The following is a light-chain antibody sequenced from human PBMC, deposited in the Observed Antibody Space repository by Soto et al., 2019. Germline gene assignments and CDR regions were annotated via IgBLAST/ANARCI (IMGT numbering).Light chain of an antibody. CDR2: GVS. CDR3: QQYNNWPPLT. CDR1: QNVNTN. J-gene: IGKJ4*01. Sequence: EVMMTQSPATLSVSAGQRVTLSCRASQNVNTNLAWYQHRPGQAPRLLIYGVSTRATGIPARFSGSGSETKFTLTISSLQSEDFAVYYCQQYNNWPPLTFGGGTKVDIK. V-gene: IGKV3-15*01.